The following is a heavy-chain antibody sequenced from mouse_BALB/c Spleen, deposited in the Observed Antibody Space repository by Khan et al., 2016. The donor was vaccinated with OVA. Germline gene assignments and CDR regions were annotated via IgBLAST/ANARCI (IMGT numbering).Heavy chain of an antibody. CDR2: INPKNGVT. J-gene: IGHJ4*01. Sequence: EVQLQQSGPELVKPGASVKISCKTSGYTFTEYTLHWMKQSHGKSLEWIGVINPKNGVTSYNQKFKGKATLTVDKSSSTAYMEFRSLTSEDSAVYSCARDAGRYWGQGTSVPVSS. D-gene: IGHD3-3*01. CDR1: GYTFTEYT. V-gene: IGHV1-26*01. CDR3: ARDAGRY.